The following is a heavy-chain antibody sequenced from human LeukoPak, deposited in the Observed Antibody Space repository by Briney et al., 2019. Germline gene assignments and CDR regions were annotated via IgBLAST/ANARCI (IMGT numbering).Heavy chain of an antibody. CDR2: IYYSGST. Sequence: SETLSLTCTVSGGSISSYYWSWIRQPPGKGLEWIGYIYYSGSTNYNPSLKSRVTISVDASKNQFSLKLSSVTAADTAVYYCARERRGYSYGIDYWGQGTLVTVSS. V-gene: IGHV4-59*01. J-gene: IGHJ4*02. CDR3: ARERRGYSYGIDY. CDR1: GGSISSYY. D-gene: IGHD5-18*01.